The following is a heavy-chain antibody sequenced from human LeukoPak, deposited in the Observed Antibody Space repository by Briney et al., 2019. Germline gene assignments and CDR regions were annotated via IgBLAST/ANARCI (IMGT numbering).Heavy chain of an antibody. D-gene: IGHD3-10*01. CDR3: ARDGYYYGSGSYYIGYYMDV. J-gene: IGHJ6*03. CDR2: ISYDGSNK. Sequence: GRSLRLSCAASGFTFSSYAMHWVRQAPGKGLEWVAVISYDGSNKYYADSVKGRFTISRDNSKNTLYLQMNSLRAEDTAVYYCARDGYYYGSGSYYIGYYMDVWGKGTTVTVSS. CDR1: GFTFSSYA. V-gene: IGHV3-30*04.